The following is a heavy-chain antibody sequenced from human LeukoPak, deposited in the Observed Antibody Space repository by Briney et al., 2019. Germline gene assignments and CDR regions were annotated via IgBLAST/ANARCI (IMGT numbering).Heavy chain of an antibody. Sequence: ASVKVSCKASGYTFTSYYMHWVRQAPGQGLEWMGIINPSCGSTSYAQKFQGRVTMTRDTSDTSISTVYMELSRLRSDDTAVYYCARLWSIGVVFDASDIWGQGTMVAVSS. CDR1: GYTFTSYY. J-gene: IGHJ3*02. CDR3: ARLWSIGVVFDASDI. CDR2: INPSCGST. V-gene: IGHV1-46*01. D-gene: IGHD3-3*01.